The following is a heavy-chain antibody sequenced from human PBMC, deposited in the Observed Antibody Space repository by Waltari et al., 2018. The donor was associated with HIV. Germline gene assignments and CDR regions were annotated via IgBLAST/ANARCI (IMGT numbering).Heavy chain of an antibody. D-gene: IGHD3-9*01. Sequence: QVQLVRSGAEVKQPGASVKVSCKASGYTFPRYGISWLRQAPGQGLEWMGWISAYNGNRNYAQKFQGRVTMTTDTSTITAYMELRSLRSDDTAVYYCARYPEAFDWLLGPYYFDSWGQGTLVTVSS. J-gene: IGHJ4*02. CDR3: ARYPEAFDWLLGPYYFDS. V-gene: IGHV1-18*01. CDR2: ISAYNGNR. CDR1: GYTFPRYG.